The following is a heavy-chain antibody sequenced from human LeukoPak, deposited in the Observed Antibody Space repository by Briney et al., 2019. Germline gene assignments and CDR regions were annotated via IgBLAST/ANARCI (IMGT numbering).Heavy chain of an antibody. V-gene: IGHV3-23*01. Sequence: GGSLRLSCAASGFTFSSYAMTWVRQAPGKGLEWVSGISGSGTSTYYADSVKGRFTISRDNSKNTLYVQMNSLRAEDTAVYYCAKVGLRFLEWLRGYFDYWGQGTLVTVSS. CDR1: GFTFSSYA. CDR3: AKVGLRFLEWLRGYFDY. CDR2: ISGSGTST. J-gene: IGHJ4*02. D-gene: IGHD3-3*01.